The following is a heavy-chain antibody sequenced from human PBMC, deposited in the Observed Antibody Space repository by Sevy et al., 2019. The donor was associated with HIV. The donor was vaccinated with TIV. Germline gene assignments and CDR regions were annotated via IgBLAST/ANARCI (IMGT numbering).Heavy chain of an antibody. V-gene: IGHV5-51*01. J-gene: IGHJ4*02. Sequence: GESLKISCKGSGYTFSNYWIGWVRQMPGKGLEWMRVIYPGDSVPRYSPSFQGQVTMSADKSTSTAYLQWSSLKTSDTAIYYCARYPIVVVPAAEYYFDYWGQGTLVTVSS. D-gene: IGHD2-2*01. CDR3: ARYPIVVVPAAEYYFDY. CDR1: GYTFSNYW. CDR2: IYPGDSVP.